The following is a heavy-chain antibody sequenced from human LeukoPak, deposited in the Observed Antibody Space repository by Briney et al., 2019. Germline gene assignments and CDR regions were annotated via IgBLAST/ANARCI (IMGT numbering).Heavy chain of an antibody. J-gene: IGHJ5*02. CDR2: ISSSGSTI. V-gene: IGHV3-11*01. D-gene: IGHD2-2*01. CDR3: ARIGAYCSSTSCRDGP. Sequence: GGSLRLSCAAPGFTFSDYYMSWIRQAPGKGLEWVSYISSSGSTIYYADSMKGRFTISRDNAKNSLYLQMNSLRAEDTAVYYCARIGAYCSSTSCRDGPWGQGTLVTVSS. CDR1: GFTFSDYY.